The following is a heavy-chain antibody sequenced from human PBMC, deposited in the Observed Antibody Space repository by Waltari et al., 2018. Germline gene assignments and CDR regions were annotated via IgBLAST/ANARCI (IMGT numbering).Heavy chain of an antibody. D-gene: IGHD4-17*01. Sequence: HVQLQQSGPGLVKPSQTLPLTCALSADRFSISSPAWYWYRQSPSRGLEWLGRTYYRSKWYNEYAVSVKSRITINPDTSKNQFSLQLNSVTPEDTAVYYCARGYGDYHWMVFDPWGQGTLVTVSS. CDR3: ARGYGDYHWMVFDP. CDR2: TYYRSKWYN. J-gene: IGHJ5*02. CDR1: ADRFSISSPA. V-gene: IGHV6-1*01.